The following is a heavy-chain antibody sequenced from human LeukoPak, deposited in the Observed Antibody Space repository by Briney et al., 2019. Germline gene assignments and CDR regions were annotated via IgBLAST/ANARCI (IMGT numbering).Heavy chain of an antibody. V-gene: IGHV3-74*01. Sequence: QPGGSLRLSCVASGFMFSSYWMNWVRQAPGKGLVWVSRINIDGSSTSYADSVKGRFTISRDNAKNTLFLQMSSLRAEDTAVYYCARGPAAFDIWGQGTMVTVSS. D-gene: IGHD2-2*01. J-gene: IGHJ3*02. CDR1: GFMFSSYW. CDR3: ARGPAAFDI. CDR2: INIDGSST.